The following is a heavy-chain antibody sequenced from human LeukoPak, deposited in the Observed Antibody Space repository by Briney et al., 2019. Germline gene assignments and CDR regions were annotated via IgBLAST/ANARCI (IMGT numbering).Heavy chain of an antibody. CDR1: GFTFSSYA. CDR3: ARGSYWFDP. Sequence: GSLRLSCAASGFTFSSYAMHWVRQAPGKGLEWVAVISYDGSNKYYADSVKGRFTISRDNSKNTLYLQMNSLRAEDTAVYYCARGSYWFDPWGQGTLVTVSS. J-gene: IGHJ5*02. D-gene: IGHD1-26*01. V-gene: IGHV3-30*04. CDR2: ISYDGSNK.